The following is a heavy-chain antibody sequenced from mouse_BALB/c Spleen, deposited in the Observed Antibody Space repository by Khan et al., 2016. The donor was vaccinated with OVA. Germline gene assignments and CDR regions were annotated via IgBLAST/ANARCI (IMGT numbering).Heavy chain of an antibody. CDR3: VRGGAYDRNGGWCAY. CDR1: GYTFTSYT. J-gene: IGHJ3*01. D-gene: IGHD2-14*01. Sequence: QVQLKESGAELARPGASVKMSCKASGYTFTSYTIHWIKKRPGQGLEWIGYINPSNGHTNYNQKFKDKATLTTDKSSTTAYLQLSSLTSDDSAVYDCVRGGAYDRNGGWCAYWGQGTLVTVSA. CDR2: INPSNGHT. V-gene: IGHV1-4*01.